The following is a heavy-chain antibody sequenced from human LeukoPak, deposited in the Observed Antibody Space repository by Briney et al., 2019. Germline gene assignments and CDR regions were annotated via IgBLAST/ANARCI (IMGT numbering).Heavy chain of an antibody. Sequence: GGSLRLSCAASGFPFSSYWMRWVRQVPGKGLLWVSRINSDGSATIYADSVRGRFTISRDNAKNTLYLQMSGLRVDDTAVYHCASDSPYYGMDVWGQGTTVTVSS. V-gene: IGHV3-74*01. CDR1: GFPFSSYW. CDR2: INSDGSAT. CDR3: ASDSPYYGMDV. J-gene: IGHJ6*02.